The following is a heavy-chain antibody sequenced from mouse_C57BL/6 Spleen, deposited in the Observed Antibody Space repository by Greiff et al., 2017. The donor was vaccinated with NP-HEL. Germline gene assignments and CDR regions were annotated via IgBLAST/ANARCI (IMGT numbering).Heavy chain of an antibody. CDR2: ISSGGDYI. J-gene: IGHJ3*01. V-gene: IGHV5-9-1*02. Sequence: EVKVVESGEGLVKPGGSLKLSCAASGFTFSSYAMSWVRQTPEKRLEWVAYISSGGDYIYYADTVKGRFTISRDNARNTLYLQMSSLKSEDTAMYYCTRDGDGYIAYWGQGTLVTVSA. CDR1: GFTFSSYA. D-gene: IGHD2-3*01. CDR3: TRDGDGYIAY.